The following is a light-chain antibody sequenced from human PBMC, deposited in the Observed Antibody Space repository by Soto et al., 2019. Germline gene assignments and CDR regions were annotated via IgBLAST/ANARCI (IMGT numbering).Light chain of an antibody. V-gene: IGLV2-14*01. J-gene: IGLJ3*02. Sequence: QSALTQPASVSGSPGQSITISCTGTSSDVGCYNYVSWYQQHPGKAPKLMIYEVSNRPSGVSNRFSGSKSGNTASLTIAGLQAEDEADDYCSSYTSSSTPWVFGGGTKLTVL. CDR1: SSDVGCYNY. CDR2: EVS. CDR3: SSYTSSSTPWV.